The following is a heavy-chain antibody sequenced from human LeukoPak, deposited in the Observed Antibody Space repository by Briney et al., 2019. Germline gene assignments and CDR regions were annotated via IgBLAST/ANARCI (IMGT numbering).Heavy chain of an antibody. V-gene: IGHV3-30*18. CDR2: ISYDGSNK. Sequence: GGSLRLSCAASGFTFSSYSMNWVRQAPGKGLEWVAVISYDGSNKYYADSVKGRFTISRDNSKNTLYLQMNSLRAEDTAVYYCAKGLYYYDSSGYYWDSVDYWGQGTLVTVSS. CDR1: GFTFSSYS. D-gene: IGHD3-22*01. CDR3: AKGLYYYDSSGYYWDSVDY. J-gene: IGHJ4*02.